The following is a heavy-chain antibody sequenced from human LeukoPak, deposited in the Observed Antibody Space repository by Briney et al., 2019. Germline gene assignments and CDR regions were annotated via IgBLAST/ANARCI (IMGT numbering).Heavy chain of an antibody. J-gene: IGHJ3*02. CDR2: ISAYNGNT. CDR3: ARDHVIVGDDAFDI. V-gene: IGHV1-18*01. Sequence: ASVKVSCKASGYTFTSYGISWVRQAPGQGLEWMGWISAYNGNTNYAQKLQGRVTMTTDTSTGTAYMELRSLRSDDTAVYYCARDHVIVGDDAFDIWGQGTMVTVSS. CDR1: GYTFTSYG. D-gene: IGHD3-22*01.